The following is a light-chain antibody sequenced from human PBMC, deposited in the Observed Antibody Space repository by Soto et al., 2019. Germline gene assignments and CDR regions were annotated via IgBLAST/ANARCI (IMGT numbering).Light chain of an antibody. CDR1: QILSSNY. J-gene: IGKJ5*01. CDR2: GES. V-gene: IGKV3-20*01. Sequence: EIVLTQSPGTLSLSPGEGATLSCRASQILSSNYLAWYQQKPGQAPRLLIYGESRRATGIPDRFSGSGSGTDFTLTIRRLEPDDSAVYYCQQYGGSPSITFGQGTRLEIK. CDR3: QQYGGSPSIT.